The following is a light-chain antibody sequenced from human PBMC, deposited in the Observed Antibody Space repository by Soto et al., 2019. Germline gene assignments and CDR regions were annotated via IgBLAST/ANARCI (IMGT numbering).Light chain of an antibody. V-gene: IGKV1-33*01. Sequence: DLQMTQSPSSLSASVGDRVTITCQASQDISNYLNWYQQKPGKAPKLLIYDASNLETGVTSRFSGSGSGTDFTFTISSRQPEDIATYYCQQYDNLPITFGQGTRLEIK. CDR3: QQYDNLPIT. CDR2: DAS. J-gene: IGKJ5*01. CDR1: QDISNY.